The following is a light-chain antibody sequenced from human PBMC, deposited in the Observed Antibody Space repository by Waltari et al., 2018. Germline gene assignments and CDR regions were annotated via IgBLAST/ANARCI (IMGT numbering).Light chain of an antibody. CDR3: QQYKSVPLT. CDR1: HDINKN. Sequence: DIQMTPAPSSLSASVGDRVTITCQASHDINKNLNWFQQKPGKAPKVLIFDASNLRTGVPLRFSGSGSGTHFTFTISSLQPEDVATYYCQQYKSVPLTFGGGTRVEIK. CDR2: DAS. V-gene: IGKV1-33*01. J-gene: IGKJ4*01.